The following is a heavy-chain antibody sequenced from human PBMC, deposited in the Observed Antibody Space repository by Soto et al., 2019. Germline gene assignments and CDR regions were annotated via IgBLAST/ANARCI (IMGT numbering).Heavy chain of an antibody. CDR3: ATLQEPWLFH. CDR2: VDPEDGET. Sequence: XSVKVSFNVSGYTLTELSMHLVRQAPGKGLEWMGGVDPEDGETIYAQKFQGRVTMTEDTSTDTAYMELSSLRSEDTAVYYCATLQEPWLFHWGQGTLVTVSS. D-gene: IGHD3-22*01. CDR1: GYTLTELS. J-gene: IGHJ4*02. V-gene: IGHV1-24*01.